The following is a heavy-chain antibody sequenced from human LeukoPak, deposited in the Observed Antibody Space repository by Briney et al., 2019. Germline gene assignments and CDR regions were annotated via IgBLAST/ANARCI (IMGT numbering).Heavy chain of an antibody. Sequence: GASVKVCCKASGYTFTSYGISWVRQAPGQGLEWMGWISAYNGNTNYAQKLQGRVTMTTDTSTSTAYMELRSLRSDDTAVYYCAKPQMTTVIENFDYWGQGTLVTVSS. D-gene: IGHD4-17*01. J-gene: IGHJ4*02. CDR1: GYTFTSYG. CDR3: AKPQMTTVIENFDY. V-gene: IGHV1-18*01. CDR2: ISAYNGNT.